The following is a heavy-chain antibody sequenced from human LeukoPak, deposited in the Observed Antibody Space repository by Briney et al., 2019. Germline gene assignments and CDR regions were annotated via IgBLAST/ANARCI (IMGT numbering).Heavy chain of an antibody. CDR3: AKKSSARVWFGEVNRFAP. V-gene: IGHV3-23*01. J-gene: IGHJ5*02. CDR2: ISGSGGST. D-gene: IGHD3-10*01. Sequence: GGSLRLSCAASGFTFSSYAMSWVRQAPGKGLEWVSAISGSGGSTYYADSVKGRFTISRDNSKNTLYLQMNSLRAEGTAVYYCAKKSSARVWFGEVNRFAPWGQGTLVTVSS. CDR1: GFTFSSYA.